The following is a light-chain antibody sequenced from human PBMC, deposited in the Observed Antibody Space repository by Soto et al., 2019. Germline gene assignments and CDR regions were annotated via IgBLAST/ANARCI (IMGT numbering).Light chain of an antibody. J-gene: IGKJ4*01. V-gene: IGKV2-28*01. CDR1: QSLLHSNGCNY. CDR3: MQALQTPLLT. CDR2: LGS. Sequence: DIVMTQSPLSLPVTPGEPASISCGSSQSLLHSNGCNYLDWYLQKPGQSPQLLIYLGSNRASGVPDRFSGSGSGTDFTLKISRVEAEDVGVYYCMQALQTPLLTFGGGTKVEIK.